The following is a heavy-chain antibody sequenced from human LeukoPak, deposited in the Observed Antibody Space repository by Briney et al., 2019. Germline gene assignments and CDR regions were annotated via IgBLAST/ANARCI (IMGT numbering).Heavy chain of an antibody. V-gene: IGHV1-3*01. Sequence: GASVKVSCKASGYTFTSYAMHWVRQAPGQRLEWMGWINAGNGNTKYSQKSQGRVTITRDTSASTAYMELSSLRSEDTAVYYCARDSSIYGDYSFDYWGQGTLVTVSS. CDR2: INAGNGNT. CDR3: ARDSSIYGDYSFDY. D-gene: IGHD4-17*01. J-gene: IGHJ4*02. CDR1: GYTFTSYA.